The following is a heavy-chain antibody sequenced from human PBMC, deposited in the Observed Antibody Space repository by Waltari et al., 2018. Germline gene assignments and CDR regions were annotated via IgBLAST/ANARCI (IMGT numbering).Heavy chain of an antibody. CDR3: AKYRPYYFDF. J-gene: IGHJ4*02. CDR2: IKTADDA. D-gene: IGHD2-21*01. CDR1: GFTFSKFG. Sequence: DVQLLESGGGLVHPGESLRLSCAASGFTFSKFGMSWVRQAPGKGLEWVSTIKTADDAYYADSVKGRFTISRDIFRNTLDLQMNSLRAEDTAVYYCAKYRPYYFDFWGQGALVTVSS. V-gene: IGHV3-23*01.